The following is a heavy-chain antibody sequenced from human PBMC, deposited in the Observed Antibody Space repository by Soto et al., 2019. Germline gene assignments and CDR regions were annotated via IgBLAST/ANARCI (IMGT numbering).Heavy chain of an antibody. V-gene: IGHV2-70*11. Sequence: SGPTLVNPTQTLTLTCTFSGFSLSTSGMCVSWIRQPPGKALEWLARIDWDDDKYYSTSLKTRLTISKDTSKNQVVLTMTNMDPVDTATYYCARMGSSWYYYGMDVWGQGTTVTVSS. CDR2: IDWDDDK. J-gene: IGHJ6*02. D-gene: IGHD6-13*01. CDR3: ARMGSSWYYYGMDV. CDR1: GFSLSTSGMC.